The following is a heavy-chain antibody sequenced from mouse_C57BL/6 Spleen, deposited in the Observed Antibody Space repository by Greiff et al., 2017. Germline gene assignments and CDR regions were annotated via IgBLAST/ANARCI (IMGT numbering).Heavy chain of an antibody. J-gene: IGHJ4*01. V-gene: IGHV5-17*01. CDR2: ISSGSSTI. CDR1: GFTFSDYG. CDR3: ANYDGYYAMDY. Sequence: EVQLVESGGGLVKPGGSLKLSCAASGFTFSDYGMHWVRQAPEKGLERVAYISSGSSTIYYADTVKGRFTISRDNAKNTLFLQMTSLRSEDTAMYYCANYDGYYAMDYWGQGTSVTVSS. D-gene: IGHD2-4*01.